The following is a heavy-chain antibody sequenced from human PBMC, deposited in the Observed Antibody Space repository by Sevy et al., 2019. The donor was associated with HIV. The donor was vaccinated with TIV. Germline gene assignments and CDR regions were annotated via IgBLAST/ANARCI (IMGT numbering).Heavy chain of an antibody. D-gene: IGHD2-8*01. Sequence: GGSLRLSCAASGFTFAKYSMSWVRQAPGKGLEWVSTFSFGCGRINYADSVKGRFTISRDDSKNTLFLQMNGLSAEDTATYFCAREGCTKPHDYWGQGTLVTVSS. CDR1: GFTFAKYS. CDR2: FSFGCGRI. V-gene: IGHV3-23*01. J-gene: IGHJ4*02. CDR3: AREGCTKPHDY.